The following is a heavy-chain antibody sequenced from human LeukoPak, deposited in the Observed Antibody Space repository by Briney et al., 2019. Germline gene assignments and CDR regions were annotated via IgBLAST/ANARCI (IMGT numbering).Heavy chain of an antibody. CDR1: GGSISSYY. J-gene: IGHJ2*01. D-gene: IGHD1-14*01. Sequence: SETLSLTCTVSGGSISSYYWSWIRQPPGKGLEYIGYIYYSGNTKSNPSLNSRGTISEDTTKKKFSLKLSSVTAADTAVYYCARRGSGASLEYYFDLWGRGTLVTVSS. CDR2: IYYSGNT. CDR3: ARRGSGASLEYYFDL. V-gene: IGHV4-59*08.